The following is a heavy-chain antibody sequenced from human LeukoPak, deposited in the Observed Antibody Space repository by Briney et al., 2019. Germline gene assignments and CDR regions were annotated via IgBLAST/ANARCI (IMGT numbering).Heavy chain of an antibody. Sequence: GGSLRLSCAASGFTFSSYWMSWVRQAPGKGLEWVANIKQDGSEKYYVDSVKGRFTISRDNAKNSLYLQMNSLRAEDTAVYYCASGGSYSRYYYGMDVWGQGTTVTVSS. V-gene: IGHV3-7*01. CDR2: IKQDGSEK. D-gene: IGHD1-26*01. CDR3: ASGGSYSRYYYGMDV. CDR1: GFTFSSYW. J-gene: IGHJ6*02.